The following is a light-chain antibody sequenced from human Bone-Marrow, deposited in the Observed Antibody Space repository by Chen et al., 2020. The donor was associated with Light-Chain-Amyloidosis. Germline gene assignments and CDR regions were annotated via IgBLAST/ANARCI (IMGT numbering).Light chain of an antibody. CDR3: QVWDRSSDRPV. Sequence: SYVLTQPSSVSVAPGQTATIACGGNNIGSTSVHWYQQTPGQAPLLVVYGDSDRPSGIPERLAGSNAGNTAPLTNRRVEAGDEADDCCQVWDRSSDRPVFGGGTKLTVL. V-gene: IGLV3-21*02. CDR2: GDS. J-gene: IGLJ3*02. CDR1: NIGSTS.